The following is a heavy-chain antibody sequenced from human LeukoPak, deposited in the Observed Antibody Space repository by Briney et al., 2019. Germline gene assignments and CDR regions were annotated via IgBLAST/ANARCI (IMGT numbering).Heavy chain of an antibody. J-gene: IGHJ3*02. CDR3: AKAGRSPHKGYFVNDAFDI. CDR1: GGSISSSSYY. D-gene: IGHD3-9*01. V-gene: IGHV4-39*07. CDR2: IYYSGST. Sequence: SETLSLTCTVSGGSISSSSYYWGWIRQPPGKGLEWIGSIYYSGSTYYNPSLKSRVTISVDTSKNQFSLKLSSVTAADTAVYYCAKAGRSPHKGYFVNDAFDIWGQGTMVTVSS.